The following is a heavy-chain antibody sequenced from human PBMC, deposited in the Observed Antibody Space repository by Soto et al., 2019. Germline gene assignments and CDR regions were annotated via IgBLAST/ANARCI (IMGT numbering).Heavy chain of an antibody. CDR1: GGSISSSNW. V-gene: IGHV4-4*02. CDR3: ARAAMGGSSWPFDY. CDR2: IYHSGST. J-gene: IGHJ4*02. Sequence: QVQLQESGPGLVKPSGTLSLTCAVSGGSISSSNWWSWVRQPPGKGLEWIGEIYHSGSTNYNPSLTSPVPISVDQSKNQFSLKLSSVTAADTAVYYCARAAMGGSSWPFDYWGQGTLVTVSS. D-gene: IGHD6-13*01.